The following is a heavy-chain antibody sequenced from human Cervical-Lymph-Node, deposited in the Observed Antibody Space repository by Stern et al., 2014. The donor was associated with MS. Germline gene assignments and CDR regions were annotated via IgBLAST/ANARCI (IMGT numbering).Heavy chain of an antibody. CDR2: ISYGGSNK. V-gene: IGHV3-30*04. J-gene: IGHJ6*02. D-gene: IGHD1-7*01. CDR3: ARDLDNSGWNYDYAMDV. Sequence: QVQLVESGGGVVQSGTSLRLSCAASGFTFSSYGIHWVRQAPGKGLEWVAVISYGGSNKYYADFVKGRFTISRDNSKNTLYLQMSSLRVEDTAVYYCARDLDNSGWNYDYAMDVWGQGTTVKVSS. CDR1: GFTFSSYG.